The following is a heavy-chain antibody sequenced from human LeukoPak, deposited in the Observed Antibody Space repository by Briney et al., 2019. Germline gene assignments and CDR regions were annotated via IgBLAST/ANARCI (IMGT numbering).Heavy chain of an antibody. D-gene: IGHD3-22*01. Sequence: GASVKVSCKASGGTFSSYAISWVRQAPGQGLEWMGRIIPILGIANYAQKFQGRVTITADKSTSTAYMELSSLRSEDTAVYYCARDAYYYDSSGYYYSEYFQHWGQGTLVTVSS. CDR1: GGTFSSYA. CDR2: IIPILGIA. J-gene: IGHJ1*01. V-gene: IGHV1-69*04. CDR3: ARDAYYYDSSGYYYSEYFQH.